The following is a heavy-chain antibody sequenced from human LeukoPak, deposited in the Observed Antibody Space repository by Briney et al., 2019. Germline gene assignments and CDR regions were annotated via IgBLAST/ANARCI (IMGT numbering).Heavy chain of an antibody. V-gene: IGHV3-74*01. CDR3: TRAPSEIGSYYPEYFRH. J-gene: IGHJ1*01. CDR1: RFTLSMYW. CDR2: IKSDGST. Sequence: GGSLTLSCAASRFTLSMYWMHWVRQAPGKGLVWVSHIKSDGSTNYADSVKGRFTISRDNAKNTVSLQMNSLRPEDTGVYYCTRAPSEIGSYYPEYFRHWGQGTLVTVSS. D-gene: IGHD3-10*01.